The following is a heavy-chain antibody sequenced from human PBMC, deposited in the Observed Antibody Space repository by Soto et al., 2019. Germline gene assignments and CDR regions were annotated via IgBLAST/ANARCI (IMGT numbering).Heavy chain of an antibody. J-gene: IGHJ3*02. CDR2: IYPGDSDT. CDR1: GYSFTSYW. V-gene: IGHV5-51*01. Sequence: LGESLKISCKGSGYSFTSYWIGWVRQMPGKGLEWMGIIYPGDSDTRYSPSFQGQVTISADKSISTAYLQWSSLKASDTAMYYCARPEYPLRTYDSSGYYYGGAFDIWGQGTMVTVSS. D-gene: IGHD3-22*01. CDR3: ARPEYPLRTYDSSGYYYGGAFDI.